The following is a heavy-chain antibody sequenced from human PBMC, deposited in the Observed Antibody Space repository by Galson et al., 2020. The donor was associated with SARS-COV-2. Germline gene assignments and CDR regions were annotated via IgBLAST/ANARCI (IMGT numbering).Heavy chain of an antibody. CDR2: ISSSSSTI. D-gene: IGHD1-26*01. Sequence: GESRKISCAAPGFTFRSYSMNWVRQAPGKGLEWVSYISSSSSTIYYADSVKGRFTISRDNAKNSLYLQMNSLRAEDTAVYYCAGTWSYDYWGQGTLVTVSS. J-gene: IGHJ4*02. CDR1: GFTFRSYS. V-gene: IGHV3-48*04. CDR3: AGTWSYDY.